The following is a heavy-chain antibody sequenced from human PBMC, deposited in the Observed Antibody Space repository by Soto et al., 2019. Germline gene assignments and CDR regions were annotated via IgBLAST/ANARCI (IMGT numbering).Heavy chain of an antibody. Sequence: ASETLSLTCTVSGASISGYYWSWIRKSVGKGLEWIGRIYATGTTDYNPSLKSRVMMSVDTSKKQFSLKLRSVTAADTAVYYCVRDGTKTLRDWFDPWGQGISVTVSS. CDR2: IYATGTT. D-gene: IGHD1-1*01. J-gene: IGHJ5*02. CDR3: VRDGTKTLRDWFDP. V-gene: IGHV4-4*07. CDR1: GASISGYY.